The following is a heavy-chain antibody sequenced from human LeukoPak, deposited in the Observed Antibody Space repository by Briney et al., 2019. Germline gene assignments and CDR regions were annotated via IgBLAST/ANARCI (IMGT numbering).Heavy chain of an antibody. D-gene: IGHD7-27*01. CDR1: GGTFSSYA. V-gene: IGHV1-69*05. CDR2: IIPIFGTA. J-gene: IGHJ4*02. CDR3: ARESLTGRFSFDY. Sequence: GASVKVSCKASGGTFSSYAISWVRQAPGQGLEWMGGIIPIFGTANYTQKFQGRVTTTTDESTSTAYMELSSLRSEDTAVYYCARESLTGRFSFDYWGQGTLVTVSS.